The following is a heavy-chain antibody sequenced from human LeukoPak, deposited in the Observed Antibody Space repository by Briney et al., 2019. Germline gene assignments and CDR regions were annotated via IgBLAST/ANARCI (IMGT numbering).Heavy chain of an antibody. CDR1: GYTFTSYY. J-gene: IGHJ6*02. CDR3: ARNGGPRVRDYYYGMDV. V-gene: IGHV1-46*01. CDR2: INPSGGST. Sequence: ASVKVSCKASGYTFTSYYMHWVRQAPGQGLEWMGIINPSGGSTSYAQKFQGRVTITADESTSTAYMELSSLRSEDTAVYYCARNGGPRVRDYYYGMDVWGQGTTVTVSS. D-gene: IGHD3-10*01.